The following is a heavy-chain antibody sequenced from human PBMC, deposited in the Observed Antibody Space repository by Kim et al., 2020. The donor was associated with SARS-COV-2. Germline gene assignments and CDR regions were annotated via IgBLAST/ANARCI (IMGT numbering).Heavy chain of an antibody. V-gene: IGHV1-3*01. J-gene: IGHJ5*02. CDR2: INGGNGNT. CDR3: AREGSGSYNWLDP. D-gene: IGHD3-10*01. CDR1: GYTFDTYA. Sequence: ASVKVSCKASGYTFDTYALYWVRQAPGQRFEWMGWINGGNGNTRYSQNFQGRVTITRDTSATTAYMELSSLTSKDTAVYYCAREGSGSYNWLDPWGQGTLATVSS.